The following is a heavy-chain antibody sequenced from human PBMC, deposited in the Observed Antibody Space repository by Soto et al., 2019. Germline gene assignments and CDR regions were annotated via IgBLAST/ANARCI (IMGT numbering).Heavy chain of an antibody. CDR2: IMPVFPTP. CDR3: ARDKDRLQLGGNYYYIFDV. Sequence: QVQLVQSGAEVKKPGSSVKVSCKTSGGTFSTSAISWVRQAPGQGLEGVGGIMPVFPTPDYAQNFQGRVTITADDSTTTAYLELTSLRADDTAVYYRARDKDRLQLGGNYYYIFDVWGQGTAITVSS. D-gene: IGHD1-1*01. J-gene: IGHJ6*02. V-gene: IGHV1-69*12. CDR1: GGTFSTSA.